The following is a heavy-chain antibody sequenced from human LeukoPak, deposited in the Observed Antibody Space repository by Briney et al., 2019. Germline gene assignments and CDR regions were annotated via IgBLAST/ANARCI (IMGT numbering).Heavy chain of an antibody. CDR1: GGSISSGSYY. V-gene: IGHV4-61*02. Sequence: PSQTLSLTCTVSGGSISSGSYYWSWIRQPAGKGLEWIGRIYTSGSTNYNPSLKSRVTISVDTSKNQFSLKLSSVTAADTAVYYCARACSGSSCYSPWFDPWSQGTLVTVSS. D-gene: IGHD2-15*01. CDR2: IYTSGST. J-gene: IGHJ5*02. CDR3: ARACSGSSCYSPWFDP.